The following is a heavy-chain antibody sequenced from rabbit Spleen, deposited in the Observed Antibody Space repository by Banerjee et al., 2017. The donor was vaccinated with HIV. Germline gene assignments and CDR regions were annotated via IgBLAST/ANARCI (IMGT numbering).Heavy chain of an antibody. CDR1: GFSFSSSYW. Sequence: QSLEESGGDLVKPGASLTLTCTASGFSFSSSYWICWVRQAPGKGLEWVGCIYTRSSGSTYYASWAKGRFTISKTSSTTVTLQMTSLTAADTAAYFCARDMSTSYVDLDLWGPGTLVTVS. D-gene: IGHD5-1*01. CDR2: IYTRSSGST. V-gene: IGHV1S40*01. J-gene: IGHJ4*01. CDR3: ARDMSTSYVDLDL.